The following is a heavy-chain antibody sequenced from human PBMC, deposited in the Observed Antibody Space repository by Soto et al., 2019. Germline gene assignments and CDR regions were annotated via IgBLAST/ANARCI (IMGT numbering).Heavy chain of an antibody. CDR1: GFTVSSKY. V-gene: IGHV3-66*01. CDR3: ARDDVLCDGGRCYGMDV. CDR2: IQSGGPT. J-gene: IGHJ6*02. Sequence: EVHLVESGGGLVQPGGSLRLSCAASGFTVSSKYMSWVRQAPGKGLEWVSLIQSGGPTYYADSVKGRFTISRDTSENTLHLQMDSLRAEDTAVYYCARDDVLCDGGRCYGMDVWGQGTTVTVSS. D-gene: IGHD2-15*01.